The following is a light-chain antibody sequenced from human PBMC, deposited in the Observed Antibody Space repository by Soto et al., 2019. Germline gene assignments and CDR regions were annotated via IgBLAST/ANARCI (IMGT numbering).Light chain of an antibody. J-gene: IGKJ1*01. CDR3: QQYETFSGT. V-gene: IGKV1-5*01. Sequence: DIQRTQSPSTLSASFVDTVTVTCRASQSVSGWLAWYQQKPGEAPKLLIYDASALPRGVPSRFSGSGSGTKFTLTIASLQPDDFATYYCQQYETFSGTFGPGTKVDIK. CDR2: DAS. CDR1: QSVSGW.